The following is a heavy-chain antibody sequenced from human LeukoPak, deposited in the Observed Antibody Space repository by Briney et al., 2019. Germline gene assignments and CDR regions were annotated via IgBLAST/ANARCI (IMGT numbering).Heavy chain of an antibody. CDR3: ASAKNSAWHNFDY. CDR1: GFSFSDYT. CDR2: MSHDGSQQ. D-gene: IGHD6-19*01. Sequence: GGLRLSCAASGFSFSDYTMHWVRQAPGKGLEWGTVMSHDGSQQYYADSVKGRFTISRDNSKNTLYLEMSSLRGDDSAMYYCASAKNSAWHNFDYWGQGTLVTVSS. J-gene: IGHJ4*02. V-gene: IGHV3-30*04.